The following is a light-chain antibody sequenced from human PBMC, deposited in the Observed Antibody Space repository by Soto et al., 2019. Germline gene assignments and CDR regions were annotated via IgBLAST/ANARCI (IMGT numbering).Light chain of an antibody. CDR2: DVS. J-gene: IGLJ1*01. CDR1: SSDVGGYNY. Sequence: QSALTQPASVSGSPGQSITISCTGTSSDVGGYNYVSWYQQHPGKAPKLMIYDVSNRPSGVSNRLSGSKSGNTASLTISGLQAEDEADYYCSSYTSSSTPLCVFGTGTKVTVL. CDR3: SSYTSSSTPLCV. V-gene: IGLV2-14*01.